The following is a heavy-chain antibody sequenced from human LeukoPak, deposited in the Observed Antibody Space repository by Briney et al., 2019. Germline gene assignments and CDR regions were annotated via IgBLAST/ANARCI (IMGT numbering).Heavy chain of an antibody. V-gene: IGHV1-69*13. CDR1: GGTFSSYA. Sequence: ASVKVSCKASGGTFSSYAISWVRQAPGQGLEWMGGIIPIFGTANYAQKFQGRVTITADESTSTAYMELSSLRSEDTAVYYCARDSSGGSPFDYWGQGTLVTVSS. CDR3: ARDSSGGSPFDY. J-gene: IGHJ4*02. D-gene: IGHD1-26*01. CDR2: IIPIFGTA.